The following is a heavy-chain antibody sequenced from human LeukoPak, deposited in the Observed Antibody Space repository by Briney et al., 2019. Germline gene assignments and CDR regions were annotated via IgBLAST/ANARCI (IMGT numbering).Heavy chain of an antibody. CDR2: INHSGST. CDR3: ARSRGGFGDYGSWFDP. J-gene: IGHJ5*02. CDR1: GGSFSGYY. D-gene: IGHD4-17*01. V-gene: IGHV4-34*01. Sequence: SETLSLTCAVYGGSFSGYYWSWIRQPPGKGLEWIGEINHSGSTNYNPSLKSRVTISVDTSKNQFSLKLTSVTAADTAVYFCARSRGGFGDYGSWFDPWGQGTLVTVSS.